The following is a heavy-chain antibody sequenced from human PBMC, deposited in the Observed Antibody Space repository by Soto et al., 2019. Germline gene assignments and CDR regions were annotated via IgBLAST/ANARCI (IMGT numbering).Heavy chain of an antibody. V-gene: IGHV4-59*12. J-gene: IGHJ4*01. CDR3: ARHRIAVAGTDY. Sequence: PSETLSLTCTVSGGSISSYYWSWIRQPPGKGLEWIGYIYYSGSTNYNPSLKSRVTISVDTSKNQFSLKLSSVTAADTAGYYCARHRIAVAGTDYRGQRTLVTVSS. D-gene: IGHD6-19*01. CDR1: GGSISSYY. CDR2: IYYSGST.